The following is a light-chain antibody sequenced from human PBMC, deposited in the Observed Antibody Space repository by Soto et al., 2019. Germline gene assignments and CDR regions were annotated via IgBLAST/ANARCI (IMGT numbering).Light chain of an antibody. CDR1: QSVSSSY. V-gene: IGKV3-20*01. Sequence: EIVLTQSPGTLSLSPGERATLSCRASQSVSSSYLAWYQQKPGQAPRLLIYGASSRATGIPDKFGGSGSGTDFTLTISRLEPEDGAVYYCQQYGSSPPYTFGQGTKLEIK. CDR2: GAS. J-gene: IGKJ2*01. CDR3: QQYGSSPPYT.